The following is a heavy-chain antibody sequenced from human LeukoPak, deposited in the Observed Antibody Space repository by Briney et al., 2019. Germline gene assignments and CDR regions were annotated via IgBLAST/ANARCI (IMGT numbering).Heavy chain of an antibody. CDR3: ARGRVSMVRGVIILNWFDP. Sequence: SETLSLTCAVYGGSFSGYCWSWIRQPPGKGLEWIGEINHSGSTNYNPSLKSRVTISVDTSKNQFSLKLGSVTAADTAVYYCARGRVSMVRGVIILNWFDPWGQGTLVTVSS. CDR2: INHSGST. D-gene: IGHD3-10*01. J-gene: IGHJ5*02. CDR1: GGSFSGYC. V-gene: IGHV4-34*01.